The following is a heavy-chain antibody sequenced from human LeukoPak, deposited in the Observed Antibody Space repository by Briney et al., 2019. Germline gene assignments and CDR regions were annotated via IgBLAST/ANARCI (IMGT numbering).Heavy chain of an antibody. Sequence: KASETLSLTCTVSGGSMSSYFWSWIRQPPGKGLEWIGEINHSGGTNYNPSLKSRVTISVDTSKNQFSLKLSSVTAADTAVYYCARHMTVVTPEMDAFDIWGQGTMVTVSS. CDR2: INHSGGT. CDR3: ARHMTVVTPEMDAFDI. D-gene: IGHD4-23*01. CDR1: GGSMSSYF. J-gene: IGHJ3*02. V-gene: IGHV4-34*01.